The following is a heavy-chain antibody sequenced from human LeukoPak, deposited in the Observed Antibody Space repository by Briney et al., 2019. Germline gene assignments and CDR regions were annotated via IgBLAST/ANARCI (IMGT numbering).Heavy chain of an antibody. CDR3: ARGYGDFRVEGRYFHS. J-gene: IGHJ4*02. Sequence: PSETLSLTCTVSGGSISSYYWSWIRQPPGKGLEWIGYMHYSGSTNYNPSLKSRVTISVDTSRSQFSLKLSPVTAADTAVYFCARGYGDFRVEGRYFHSWGQGTLVTVSS. V-gene: IGHV4-59*01. CDR1: GGSISSYY. D-gene: IGHD4-17*01. CDR2: MHYSGST.